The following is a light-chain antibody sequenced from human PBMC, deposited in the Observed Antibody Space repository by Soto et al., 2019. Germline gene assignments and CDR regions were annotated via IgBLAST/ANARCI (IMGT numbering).Light chain of an antibody. J-gene: IGKJ3*01. CDR2: GAS. Sequence: EIVLTQSPATLSLSPGDRVTLSCRASQNVYINSFAWYQQKPGQIPRLIIYGASTRAAAAPDRFSGSVSGTDSALSIDGMDPDDLAIYYCPQYGVSPHTFGPGTRVD. V-gene: IGKV3-20*01. CDR3: PQYGVSPHT. CDR1: QNVYINS.